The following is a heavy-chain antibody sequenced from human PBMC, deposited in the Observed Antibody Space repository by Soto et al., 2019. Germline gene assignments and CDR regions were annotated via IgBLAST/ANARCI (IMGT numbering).Heavy chain of an antibody. CDR2: IKQDGREK. D-gene: IGHD3-16*02. V-gene: IGHV3-7*01. CDR1: GFTFSSHW. CDR3: ARVYYDYIWGSYPLVY. Sequence: GGSLRLSCAASGFTFSSHWMSWVRQAPGKVLGWLASIKQDGREKHYVDSVKGRFTISRDNAKNSLYLQMNSLRVEDTAVYYCARVYYDYIWGSYPLVYWGQGTLVTVSS. J-gene: IGHJ4*02.